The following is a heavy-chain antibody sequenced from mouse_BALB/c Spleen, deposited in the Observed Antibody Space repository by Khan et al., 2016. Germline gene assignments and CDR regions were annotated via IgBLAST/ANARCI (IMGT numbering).Heavy chain of an antibody. D-gene: IGHD1-1*01. CDR3: AISNYYGSSYGPAWFAY. CDR1: GYTFTDYA. Sequence: VQLQESGAELVRPGVSVKISCKGSGYTFTDYAMHWVKQSHAKSLEWIGVISTYYGDASYNQKFKGKATMTVDKSSSTAYMELARLTSEDSAIYYCAISNYYGSSYGPAWFAYWGQGTLVTVSA. V-gene: IGHV1S137*01. J-gene: IGHJ3*01. CDR2: ISTYYGDA.